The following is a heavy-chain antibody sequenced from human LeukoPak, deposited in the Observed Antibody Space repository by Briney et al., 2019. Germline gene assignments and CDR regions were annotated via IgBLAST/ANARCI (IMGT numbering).Heavy chain of an antibody. CDR1: GYTFTGYY. V-gene: IGHV1-2*02. CDR3: AREGDTYYYDSSGFQH. J-gene: IGHJ1*01. CDR2: INPNSGDT. D-gene: IGHD3-22*01. Sequence: GASVTVSCKASGYTFTGYYMHWVRQAPGQGLEWMVWINPNSGDTNYAQKFQGRVTMTRDTSISTAYMELSRPRSDDTAVYYCAREGDTYYYDSSGFQHWGQGTLVTVSS.